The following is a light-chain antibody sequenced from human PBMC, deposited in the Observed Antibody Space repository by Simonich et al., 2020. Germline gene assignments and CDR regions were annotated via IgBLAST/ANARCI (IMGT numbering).Light chain of an antibody. Sequence: QSALTQPASVSGSPGQSITISCTGTSSDVGGYNYVSWYQQHPGKAPNLMIYDVSKRHSGVSNRFSGSKSGNTASLTISELQAEDEADYYCSSYTSSSTGVFGGGTKLTVL. V-gene: IGLV2-14*01. CDR3: SSYTSSSTGV. CDR2: DVS. J-gene: IGLJ3*02. CDR1: SSDVGGYNY.